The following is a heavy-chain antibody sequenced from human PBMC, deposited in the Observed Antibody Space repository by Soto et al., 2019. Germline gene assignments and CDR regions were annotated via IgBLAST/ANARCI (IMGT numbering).Heavy chain of an antibody. CDR1: GYSFSSYA. J-gene: IGHJ4*02. Sequence: GASVKVSCKAFGYSFSSYAMHWVRQAPGQGLEWMGWISPGNGNTKYSQKFQGRVTITRDTSASTAYMELSSLGSEDTAVYYCARAFRAYCSHGRCSYTVGYWGQGTLVTVSS. CDR3: ARAFRAYCSHGRCSYTVGY. D-gene: IGHD2-15*01. CDR2: ISPGNGNT. V-gene: IGHV1-3*01.